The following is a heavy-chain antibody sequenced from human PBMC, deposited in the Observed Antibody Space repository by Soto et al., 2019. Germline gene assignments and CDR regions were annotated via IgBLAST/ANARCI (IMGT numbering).Heavy chain of an antibody. Sequence: ASVKVSCKASGYSFTNYAMHWVRQAPGQRLEWMGRINAGNGNTKYSQKFQGRVTITRDTSASTVYMELSSLRSEDTAVYYCAKCGGDCYSSEYYFDYWSQGTLVTVS. CDR1: GYSFTNYA. D-gene: IGHD2-21*02. CDR3: AKCGGDCYSSEYYFDY. J-gene: IGHJ4*02. V-gene: IGHV1-3*01. CDR2: INAGNGNT.